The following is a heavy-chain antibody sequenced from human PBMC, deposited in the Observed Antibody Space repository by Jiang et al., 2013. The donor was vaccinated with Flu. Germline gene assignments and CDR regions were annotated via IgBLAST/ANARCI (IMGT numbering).Heavy chain of an antibody. J-gene: IGHJ3*02. Sequence: SGGGLVQPGGSLRLSCAASGFTFSSYEMNWVRQAPGKGLEWVSYISSSGSTIYYADSVKGRFTISRDNAKNSLYLQMNSLRAEDTAVYYCARVAATVTTFHDAFDIWGQGTMVTVSS. CDR2: ISSSGSTI. CDR1: GFTFSSYE. V-gene: IGHV3-48*03. CDR3: ARVAATVTTFHDAFDI. D-gene: IGHD4-17*01.